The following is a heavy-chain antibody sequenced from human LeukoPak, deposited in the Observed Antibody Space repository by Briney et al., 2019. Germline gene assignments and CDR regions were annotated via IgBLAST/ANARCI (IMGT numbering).Heavy chain of an antibody. D-gene: IGHD3-10*01. CDR3: ASVAFLRELLN. J-gene: IGHJ4*02. Sequence: SQTLSLTCTVSGGSISSGGYYWSWIRQHPGKGLEWIGYIYYSGSTYYNPSLKSRVTISVDASKNQFSLKLSSVTAADTVVYYCASVAFLRELLNWGQGTLVTVSS. CDR2: IYYSGST. V-gene: IGHV4-31*03. CDR1: GGSISSGGYY.